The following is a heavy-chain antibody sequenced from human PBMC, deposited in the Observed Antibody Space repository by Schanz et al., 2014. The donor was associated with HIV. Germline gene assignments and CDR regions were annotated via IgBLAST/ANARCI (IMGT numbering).Heavy chain of an antibody. CDR2: IYSDGSTT. Sequence: VQLVESGGGLVKPGGSLRLSCAASGFTFSSYWMHWVRQVPGKGLVWVSRIYSDGSTTSYADSVKGRFTISRDNAKNTLYLQMNSLRAVDTAVYFCARDGMAFYGMDVWGQGTLVTVSS. V-gene: IGHV3-74*01. J-gene: IGHJ4*02. CDR1: GFTFSSYW. D-gene: IGHD4-17*01. CDR3: ARDGMAFYGMDV.